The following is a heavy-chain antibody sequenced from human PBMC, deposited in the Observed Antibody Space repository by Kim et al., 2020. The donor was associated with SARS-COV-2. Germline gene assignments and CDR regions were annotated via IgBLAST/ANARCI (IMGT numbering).Heavy chain of an antibody. V-gene: IGHV1-24*01. D-gene: IGHD3-10*01. CDR3: ATSSPYYYGSGWFDP. J-gene: IGHJ5*02. Sequence: AQKFKGRVTMTGDTSTDTAYMELSSLRSEDTAVYYCATSSPYYYGSGWFDPWGQGTLVTVSS.